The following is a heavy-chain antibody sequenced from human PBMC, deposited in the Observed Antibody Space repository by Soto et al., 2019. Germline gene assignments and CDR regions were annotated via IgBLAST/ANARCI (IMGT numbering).Heavy chain of an antibody. D-gene: IGHD3-22*01. J-gene: IGHJ4*02. V-gene: IGHV3-30*18. CDR2: ISSDGKSE. CDR3: AKTITPYSGDSRGRGALVDY. CDR1: GFTFSTYG. Sequence: LRLSCAASGFTFSTYGMHWVRQPPGKGLEWVAVISSDGKSEHYADPVKGRFSISRDNSKNTLSLQMNSLRVEDTAVYYCAKTITPYSGDSRGRGALVDYWGQGTLVTVSS.